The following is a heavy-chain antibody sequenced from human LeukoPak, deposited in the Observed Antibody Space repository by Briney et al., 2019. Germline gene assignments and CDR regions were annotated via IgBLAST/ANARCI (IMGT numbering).Heavy chain of an antibody. CDR3: ARDSRSGWSDY. CDR1: GFTFSDYY. CDR2: IISSSSNT. D-gene: IGHD6-19*01. J-gene: IGHJ4*02. Sequence: GGSLRLSCAASGFTFSDYYMSWIRQAPGKGLEWVSYIISSSSNTDYADSARGRFTISRDNVKNSLFLQMSSLRAEDKAVYYCARDSRSGWSDYWGQGTLVTVSS. V-gene: IGHV3-11*06.